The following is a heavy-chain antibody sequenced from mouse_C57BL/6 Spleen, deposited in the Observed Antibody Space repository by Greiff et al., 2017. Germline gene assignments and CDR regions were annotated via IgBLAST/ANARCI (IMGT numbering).Heavy chain of an antibody. Sequence: VQLQQPGAELVRPGTSVKLSCKASGYTFTSYWMHWVKQRPGQGLEWIGVIDPSDSYTNYNQKFKGKATLTVDTSSSTAYMQLSSLKAEDSAVYYCARRAYSNYYAMDYWGQGTSVTVSS. V-gene: IGHV1-59*01. CDR1: GYTFTSYW. CDR2: IDPSDSYT. D-gene: IGHD2-5*01. J-gene: IGHJ4*01. CDR3: ARRAYSNYYAMDY.